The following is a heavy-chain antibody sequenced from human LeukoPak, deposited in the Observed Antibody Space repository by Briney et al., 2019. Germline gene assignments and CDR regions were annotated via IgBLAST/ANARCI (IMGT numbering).Heavy chain of an antibody. Sequence: NPSETLSLTCTVSGGSISSYYWSWIRQPPGKGLEWIGYIYYSGSTNYNPSLKSRVTISVDTSKNQFSLKLSSVPAADTAVYYCARDKGLEMYYYGSFDPWGQGTLVTVSS. CDR1: GGSISSYY. CDR3: ARDKGLEMYYYGSFDP. CDR2: IYYSGST. J-gene: IGHJ5*02. D-gene: IGHD3-10*01. V-gene: IGHV4-59*12.